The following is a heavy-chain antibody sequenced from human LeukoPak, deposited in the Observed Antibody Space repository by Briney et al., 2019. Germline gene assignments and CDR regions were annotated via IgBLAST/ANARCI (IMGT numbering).Heavy chain of an antibody. CDR1: GFTFTSYA. CDR3: VKAVVVILRGIDY. V-gene: IGHV3-23*01. J-gene: IGHJ4*02. Sequence: GGSLRLSCAASGFTFTSYAMSWVRQAPGKGLEWVSSISNSGSGTFYADSAKGRFTISRDNSQNTLYLQMNSLRAEDTAVYYCVKAVVVILRGIDYWGQGTLVTVSS. D-gene: IGHD3-3*01. CDR2: ISNSGSGT.